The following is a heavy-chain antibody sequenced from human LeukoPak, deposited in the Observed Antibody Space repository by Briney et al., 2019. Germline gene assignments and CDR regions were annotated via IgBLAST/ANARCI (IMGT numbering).Heavy chain of an antibody. D-gene: IGHD5-12*01. CDR3: ARDSIVATIPDY. J-gene: IGHJ4*02. Sequence: GGSLRLSCAASGFTFSSYAMSWVRQAPGKGLEWVSAISGSGGSTYYADSVKGRFTISRDNSKNTLYLQMNSLRAEDTAVYYCARDSIVATIPDYWGQGTLVTVSS. CDR2: ISGSGGST. V-gene: IGHV3-23*01. CDR1: GFTFSSYA.